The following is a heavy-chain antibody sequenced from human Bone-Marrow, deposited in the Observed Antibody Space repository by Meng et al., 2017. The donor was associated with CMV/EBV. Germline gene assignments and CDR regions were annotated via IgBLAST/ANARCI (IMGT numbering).Heavy chain of an antibody. CDR3: ARDFSSVLNYIDF. CDR1: GFTFDDYT. J-gene: IGHJ4*02. CDR2: ISSSGSIR. Sequence: GESLKISCAASGFTFDDYTMHWVRQAPGKGLEWLSHISSSGSIRHYADSVKGRFTISRDNAKNSLYLQMNSLRAEDTAVYYCARDFSSVLNYIDFWGQGTLVTVSS. D-gene: IGHD2/OR15-2a*01. V-gene: IGHV3-11*01.